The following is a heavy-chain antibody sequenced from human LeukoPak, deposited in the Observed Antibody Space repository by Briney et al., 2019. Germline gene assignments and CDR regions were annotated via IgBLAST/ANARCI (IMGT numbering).Heavy chain of an antibody. CDR3: ARGLPVPAHDTFDI. J-gene: IGHJ3*02. Sequence: PSETLSLTCTVSGGSIRTYYWSWIRQPAGKGLEWIGRIHTSGSTNYNPSLESRVTMSVDTSKNKFSLNLTSVTAADTAAYFCARGLPVPAHDTFDIWGQGTMVTVSS. V-gene: IGHV4-4*07. D-gene: IGHD2-2*01. CDR1: GGSIRTYY. CDR2: IHTSGST.